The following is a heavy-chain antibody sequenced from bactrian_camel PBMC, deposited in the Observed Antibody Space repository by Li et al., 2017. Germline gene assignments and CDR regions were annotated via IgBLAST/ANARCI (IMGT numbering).Heavy chain of an antibody. Sequence: HVQLVESGGGLVQPGGSLRLSCAASGFTFSTWINWVRQAPGKGLEWISSINRGGGSTYYADSVKGRFTVSRDDTVNTLYLQLNSLKTEDTAMYYCASGYLVAGNPDWGQGTQVTVS. CDR3: ASGYLVAGNPD. CDR2: INRGGGST. V-gene: IGHV3S1*01. J-gene: IGHJ4*01. CDR1: GFTFSTW. D-gene: IGHD6*01.